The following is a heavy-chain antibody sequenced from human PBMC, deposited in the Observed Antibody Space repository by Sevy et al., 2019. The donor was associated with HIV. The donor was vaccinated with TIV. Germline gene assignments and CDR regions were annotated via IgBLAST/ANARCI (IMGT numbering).Heavy chain of an antibody. CDR3: ARGGGNGWYYFDY. CDR1: GGTFSSYA. J-gene: IGHJ4*02. CDR2: IIPIFGTA. V-gene: IGHV1-69*13. Sequence: ASVKVSCKASGGTFSSYAISWVRQAPGQGLEWMGGIIPIFGTANYAQKFQGRVTITADESSSTAYMDLSSLRSDDTAVYYCARGGGNGWYYFDYWGQETLVTVSS. D-gene: IGHD6-19*01.